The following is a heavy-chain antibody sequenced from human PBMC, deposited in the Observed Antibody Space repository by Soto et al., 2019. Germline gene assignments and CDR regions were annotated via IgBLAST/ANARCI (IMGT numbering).Heavy chain of an antibody. CDR3: AHRRAYCSGGSCYTLGYFDY. D-gene: IGHD2-15*01. CDR1: GFSLSTSGVG. Sequence: SGPTLVNPTQTLTLTCTFSGFSLSTSGVGVGWIRRPPGKALEWLALIYWDDDKRYSPSLKSRLTITKDTSKNQVVLTMTNMDPVDTATYYCAHRRAYCSGGSCYTLGYFDYWGQGTLVTVSS. V-gene: IGHV2-5*02. CDR2: IYWDDDK. J-gene: IGHJ4*02.